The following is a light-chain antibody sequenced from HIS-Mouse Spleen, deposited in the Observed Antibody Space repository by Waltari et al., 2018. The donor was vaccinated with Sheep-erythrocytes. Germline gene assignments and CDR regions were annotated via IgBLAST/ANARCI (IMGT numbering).Light chain of an antibody. CDR2: WAS. CDR1: QSVLYSSNNKNY. J-gene: IGKJ2*01. CDR3: QQYNNWMYT. Sequence: DIVMTQSPDSLAVSLGERATINCKSSQSVLYSSNNKNYLAWYQQKPGQPPKLLIYWASTRETGVPERFSGSGSGTDFTLTISSLQAEDVAVYYCQQYNNWMYTFGQGTKLEIK. V-gene: IGKV4-1*01.